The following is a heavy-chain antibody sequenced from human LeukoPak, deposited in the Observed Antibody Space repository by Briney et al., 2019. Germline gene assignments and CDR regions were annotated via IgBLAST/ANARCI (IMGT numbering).Heavy chain of an antibody. CDR1: GGTFSSYA. J-gene: IGHJ3*02. CDR2: IILIFGTA. Sequence: SVKVSCKASGGTFSSYAISWVRQAPGQGLEWMGGIILIFGTANYAQKLQDRVTLTTDTSTSTAYMELRSLRSDDTAVYYCARAAWGRLGAFDIWGQGTMVTVSS. V-gene: IGHV1-69*05. D-gene: IGHD7-27*01. CDR3: ARAAWGRLGAFDI.